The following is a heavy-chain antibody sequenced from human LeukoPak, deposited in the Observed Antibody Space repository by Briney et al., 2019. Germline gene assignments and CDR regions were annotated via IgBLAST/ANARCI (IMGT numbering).Heavy chain of an antibody. D-gene: IGHD3-3*01. CDR1: GGTFSSYA. CDR2: IIPILGIA. J-gene: IGHJ4*02. CDR3: ARAQFKGYDFWSGYYAFGY. V-gene: IGHV1-69*10. Sequence: GASVKVSCKASGGTFSSYAIGWVRQAPGQGLEWMGGIIPILGIANYAQKFQGRVTITADKSTSTAYMELSSLRSEDTAVYYCARAQFKGYDFWSGYYAFGYWGQGTLVTVSS.